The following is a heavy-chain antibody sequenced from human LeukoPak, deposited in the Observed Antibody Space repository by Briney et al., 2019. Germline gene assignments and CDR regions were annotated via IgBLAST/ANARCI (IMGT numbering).Heavy chain of an antibody. Sequence: GGSLRLSCAASGFTFSSYEMNWVRQAPGKGLECVSYINSDGGTIYYADSVKGRFTISRDTAKNTVFLQMNSLRAEDTAVYYCARDVGYSAYDWGQGTLVTVSS. J-gene: IGHJ4*02. CDR3: ARDVGYSAYD. CDR2: INSDGGTI. CDR1: GFTFSSYE. V-gene: IGHV3-48*03. D-gene: IGHD5-12*01.